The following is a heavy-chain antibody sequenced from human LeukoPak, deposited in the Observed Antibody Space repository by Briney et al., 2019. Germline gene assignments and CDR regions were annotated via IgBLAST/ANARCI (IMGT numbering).Heavy chain of an antibody. V-gene: IGHV1-2*02. CDR3: ARGFGGSYYYYYMDV. CDR1: GYTFTGYY. D-gene: IGHD1-26*01. CDR2: INPNSGGT. Sequence: GASVKVSCKASGYTFTGYYMHWVRQAPGQGLEWMGWINPNSGGTNYAQKFQGRVTMTRDTSISTAYMELSSLRSEDTAVYYCARGFGGSYYYYYMDVWGKGTTVTVSS. J-gene: IGHJ6*03.